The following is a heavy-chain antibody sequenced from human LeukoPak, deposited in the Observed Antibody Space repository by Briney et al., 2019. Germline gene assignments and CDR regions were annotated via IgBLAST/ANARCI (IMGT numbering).Heavy chain of an antibody. CDR3: ATRDYYDSSGYPDAFDI. J-gene: IGHJ3*02. CDR1: GFTVSSNY. Sequence: GGSLRLSCAASGFTVSSNYMSWVRQPPGKGLEWVSVIYSDGSTYYADSLKGRFTISRDNSKNTLYLQMNSLRAEDTAVYYCATRDYYDSSGYPDAFDIWGQGTMVTVSS. V-gene: IGHV3-53*01. D-gene: IGHD3-22*01. CDR2: IYSDGST.